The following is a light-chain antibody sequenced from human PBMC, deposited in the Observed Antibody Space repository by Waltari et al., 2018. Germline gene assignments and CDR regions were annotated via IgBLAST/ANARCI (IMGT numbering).Light chain of an antibody. CDR3: QQSYSTPRRT. V-gene: IGKV1-39*01. J-gene: IGKJ1*01. CDR1: QSISSY. Sequence: DIQMTQSPSSLSASVGDRVTITCRASQSISSYLNWYQQKPGKAPKLLIYAASSLQSGVPSRFSGSGSGTDFTLTISSLQPEDFATYYCQQSYSTPRRTFGQG. CDR2: AAS.